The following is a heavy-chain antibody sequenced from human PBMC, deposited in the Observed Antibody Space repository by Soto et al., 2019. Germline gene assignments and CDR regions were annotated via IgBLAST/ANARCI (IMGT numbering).Heavy chain of an antibody. CDR3: ARDVWETTSMYYGLDV. J-gene: IGHJ6*02. D-gene: IGHD1-26*01. CDR1: GFAVSTYA. V-gene: IGHV3-23*01. Sequence: EVQLLESGGGLVQPGGSLRLSCAASGFAVSTYAMSWVRKTPGKGLEWVSTITGSGAITYYTDSVKGRFTISRDNSKNTLYLQMHSLRAEDTAVYYCARDVWETTSMYYGLDVWGLGTTVTVSS. CDR2: ITGSGAIT.